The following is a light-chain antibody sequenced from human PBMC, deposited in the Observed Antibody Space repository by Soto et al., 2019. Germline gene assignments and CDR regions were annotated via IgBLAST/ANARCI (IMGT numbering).Light chain of an antibody. CDR2: KAS. Sequence: DIQMTQSPSTLPASVGDRFTITFRASQSISSWLAWYQQKPGKAPKLLIYKASSLESGVPSRFSGSGSGTEFTLTISGLQPDDFATYYCQQYNSYSTFGQGTKVDI. CDR3: QQYNSYST. CDR1: QSISSW. V-gene: IGKV1-5*03. J-gene: IGKJ1*01.